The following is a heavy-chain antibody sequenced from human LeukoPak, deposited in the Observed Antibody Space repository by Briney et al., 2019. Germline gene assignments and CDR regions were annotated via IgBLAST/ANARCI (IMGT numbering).Heavy chain of an antibody. V-gene: IGHV4-61*08. Sequence: PSQTLSLTCAVSGGSISSGGYSWSWIRQPPGKGLEWIGYIYYSGSTNYNPSLKSRVTISVDTSKNQFSLKLSSVTAADTAVYYCARGFTYYYDSSGYYYGNEYFQHWGQGTLVTVSS. CDR2: IYYSGST. D-gene: IGHD3-22*01. CDR1: GGSISSGGYS. J-gene: IGHJ1*01. CDR3: ARGFTYYYDSSGYYYGNEYFQH.